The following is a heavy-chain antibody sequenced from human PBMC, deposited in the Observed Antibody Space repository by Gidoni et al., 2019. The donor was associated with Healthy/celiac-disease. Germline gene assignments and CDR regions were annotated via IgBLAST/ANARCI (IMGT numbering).Heavy chain of an antibody. CDR2: IWYDGSNK. J-gene: IGHJ3*02. D-gene: IGHD4-17*01. V-gene: IGHV3-33*01. Sequence: QVQLVESGGGVVHPGRSLRLSCAASGFTFSSYGMHWVRQAPGKGLEWVAVIWYDGSNKYYADSVKGRFTIFRDNSKNTLYLQMNSLRAEDTAVYYCARDRAFYGSAFDIWGQGTMVTVSS. CDR3: ARDRAFYGSAFDI. CDR1: GFTFSSYG.